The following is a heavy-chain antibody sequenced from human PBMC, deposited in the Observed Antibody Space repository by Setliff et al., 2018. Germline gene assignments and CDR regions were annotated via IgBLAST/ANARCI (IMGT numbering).Heavy chain of an antibody. J-gene: IGHJ3*02. Sequence: PSETLSLTCTVSGGSISGYYWTWIRQPAGEGLEWIGRMYGNSNYNPSLKGRVTMSIDTSKNKFSLKLSSVTAADTAVYYCARGPGAATGEGFDIWGQGTMVTVSS. CDR1: GGSISGYY. D-gene: IGHD7-27*01. CDR3: ARGPGAATGEGFDI. CDR2: MYGNS. V-gene: IGHV4-4*07.